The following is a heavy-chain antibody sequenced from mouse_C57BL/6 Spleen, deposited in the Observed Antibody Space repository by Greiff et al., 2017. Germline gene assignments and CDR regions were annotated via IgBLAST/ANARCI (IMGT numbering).Heavy chain of an antibody. Sequence: QVQLQQSGAELARPGASVKLSCKASGYTFTSYGISWVKQRTGKGLEWIGEIYPRSGNTYYNEKFKGKATLTADKSSSTAYMELRSLTSEDSAVYFCARENYDYDESFDYWGQGTTLTVSS. J-gene: IGHJ2*01. CDR2: IYPRSGNT. CDR3: ARENYDYDESFDY. D-gene: IGHD2-4*01. V-gene: IGHV1-81*01. CDR1: GYTFTSYG.